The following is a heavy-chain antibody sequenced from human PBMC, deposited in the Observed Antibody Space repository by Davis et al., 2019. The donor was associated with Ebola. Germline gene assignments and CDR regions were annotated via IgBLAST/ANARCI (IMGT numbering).Heavy chain of an antibody. V-gene: IGHV3-74*01. J-gene: IGHJ4*02. CDR2: INSDGSST. CDR1: GFTLSGYW. D-gene: IGHD2-2*01. Sequence: GESQKISCAASGFTLSGYWMHWVRQAPGKGLVWVSRINSDGSSTSYADSVKGRFTISRDNAKNTLYLQMNSLRAEDTVVYYCARGGVVVPAATVPGNANYWGQGTLVTVSS. CDR3: ARGGVVVPAATVPGNANY.